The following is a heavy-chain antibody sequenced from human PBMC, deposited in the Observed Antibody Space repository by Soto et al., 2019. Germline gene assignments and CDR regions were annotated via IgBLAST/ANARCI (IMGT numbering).Heavy chain of an antibody. D-gene: IGHD3-10*01. CDR1: GGSFSGYY. V-gene: IGHV4-34*01. J-gene: IGHJ4*02. CDR3: ARQGRAMVRGVIIRGHDY. CDR2: INHSGST. Sequence: PSETLSLTCAVYGGSFSGYYWSWIRQPPGKGLEWIGEINHSGSTNYNPSLTSRDTILVDTSKNQFSLKLSPVTAADTAVYYCARQGRAMVRGVIIRGHDYWGQGTLVTVSS.